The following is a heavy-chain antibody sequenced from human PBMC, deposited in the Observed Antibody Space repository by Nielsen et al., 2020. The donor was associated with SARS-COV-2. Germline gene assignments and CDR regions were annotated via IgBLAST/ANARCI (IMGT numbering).Heavy chain of an antibody. Sequence: GESLKISCAASGFTFDDYTMHWVRQAPGKGLEWVSLISWDGGSTYYADSVKGRFTISRDNSKNSLYLQMNSLRTEDTALYYCAKDMGPYCSGGSCYPDYWGQGTLVTVSS. CDR3: AKDMGPYCSGGSCYPDY. V-gene: IGHV3-43*01. CDR2: ISWDGGST. J-gene: IGHJ4*02. CDR1: GFTFDDYT. D-gene: IGHD2-15*01.